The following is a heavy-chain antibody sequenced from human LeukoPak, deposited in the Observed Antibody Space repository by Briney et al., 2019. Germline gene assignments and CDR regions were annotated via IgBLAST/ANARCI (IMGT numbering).Heavy chain of an antibody. J-gene: IGHJ6*03. CDR1: GFTVNSKD. D-gene: IGHD4-23*01. CDR3: ALTVVRGPGYYYYYMDV. Sequence: GGSLRLSCAASGFTVNSKDMSWVRQAPGKGLEWVSTIYSSGTTYYADSVKGRFTISRDNSKNTLYLQMNSLRAEDTAVYYCALTVVRGPGYYYYYMDVWGKGTTVTISS. CDR2: IYSSGTT. V-gene: IGHV3-53*01.